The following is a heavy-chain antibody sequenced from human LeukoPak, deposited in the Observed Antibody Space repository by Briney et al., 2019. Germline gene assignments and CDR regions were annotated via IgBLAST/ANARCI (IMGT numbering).Heavy chain of an antibody. Sequence: SETLSLTCTVSGGSFSSPSYYWGWIRQPPGKGLECIGAIYYSGSTYYNPSLKSRATISIDTSKKQFSLKLSSVTAADTAVYYCAGNFDYWGQGTLVTVSS. CDR2: IYYSGST. CDR1: GGSFSSPSYY. V-gene: IGHV4-39*01. J-gene: IGHJ4*02. CDR3: AGNFDY.